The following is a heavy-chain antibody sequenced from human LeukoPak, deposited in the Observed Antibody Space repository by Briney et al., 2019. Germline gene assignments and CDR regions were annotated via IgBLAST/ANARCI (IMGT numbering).Heavy chain of an antibody. Sequence: SETLSLTCTVSSGSISSSSYYWGWIRQPPGKGLEWIGNIYYSGNTYYNPSLKSRVTISVDTSKNQFSLKLNSVTAADTAVYYCASIVVARVNWFDPWGQGTLVTVSS. J-gene: IGHJ5*02. V-gene: IGHV4-39*01. CDR2: IYYSGNT. D-gene: IGHD2-2*01. CDR1: SGSISSSSYY. CDR3: ASIVVARVNWFDP.